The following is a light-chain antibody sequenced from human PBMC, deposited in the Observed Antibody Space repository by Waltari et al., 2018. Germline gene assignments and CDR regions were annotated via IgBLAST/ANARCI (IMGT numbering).Light chain of an antibody. Sequence: DIVVTQSPDSLTLSVAERATIKCKSSQSVFYSSNTKYYLSLYQQKSGHSPSLLIYWASTREAGVPDRFSGSGSGTDFTLTINGLQPEDAAVYFCHQYYLTPWTFGQGTKLEIK. V-gene: IGKV4-1*01. J-gene: IGKJ1*01. CDR1: QSVFYSSNTKYY. CDR3: HQYYLTPWT. CDR2: WAS.